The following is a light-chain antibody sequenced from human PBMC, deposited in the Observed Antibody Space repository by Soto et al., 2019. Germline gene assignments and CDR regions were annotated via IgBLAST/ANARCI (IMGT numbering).Light chain of an antibody. V-gene: IGKV3-20*01. CDR3: QQYGSSPYT. CDR1: QSVSSSY. CDR2: GAS. Sequence: EIVLTQSPGTLSLSPGERATLSCRASQSVSSSYLAWYQQKPGQAPRLLIYGASSRATGIPDRFSGSGSGKDFNLTISRLETEDFAVYYCQQYGSSPYTFGQGTKLEIK. J-gene: IGKJ2*01.